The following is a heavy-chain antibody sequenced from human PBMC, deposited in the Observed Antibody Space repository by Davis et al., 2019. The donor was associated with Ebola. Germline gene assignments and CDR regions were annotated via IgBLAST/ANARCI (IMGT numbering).Heavy chain of an antibody. Sequence: ASVKVSCKASGYTFTNYGITWVRQAPGQGLEWMGWININTGNPTYAQGFTGRFVFSLDTSVSTAFLQITSLQPEDTALYYCVRGVGDFDSWGQGTLVTVSS. CDR1: GYTFTNYG. V-gene: IGHV7-4-1*02. CDR2: ININTGNP. J-gene: IGHJ4*02. D-gene: IGHD1-26*01. CDR3: VRGVGDFDS.